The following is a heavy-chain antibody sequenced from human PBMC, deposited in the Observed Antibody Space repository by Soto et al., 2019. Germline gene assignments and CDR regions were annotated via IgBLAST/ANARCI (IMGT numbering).Heavy chain of an antibody. Sequence: GGSLRLSCAASGFTFSSYSMNWVRQAPGKGLEWVSSISSSSSYIYYADSVKGRFTISRDNAKNSLYLQMNSLRAEDTAVYYCAREVGAGVPAAMVDYSNYGKYDYWGQGTLVTVSS. V-gene: IGHV3-21*01. CDR1: GFTFSSYS. D-gene: IGHD2-2*01. J-gene: IGHJ4*02. CDR2: ISSSSSYI. CDR3: AREVGAGVPAAMVDYSNYGKYDY.